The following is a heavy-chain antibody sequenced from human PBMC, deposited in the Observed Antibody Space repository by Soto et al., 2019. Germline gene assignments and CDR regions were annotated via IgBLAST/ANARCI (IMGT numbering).Heavy chain of an antibody. V-gene: IGHV3-23*01. Sequence: EVQLLESGGGLVQPGGSLRLSCAASGFNFGTYAMSWVRQPPGKGLEWVSGISGNGGGTAYAASVKGRFTISRDNFKNTLFLQMNSLRAEDTAVYYCAKESSEVGIPLFDYWGQGTLVTVSS. CDR2: ISGNGGGT. D-gene: IGHD2-21*01. CDR3: AKESSEVGIPLFDY. J-gene: IGHJ4*02. CDR1: GFNFGTYA.